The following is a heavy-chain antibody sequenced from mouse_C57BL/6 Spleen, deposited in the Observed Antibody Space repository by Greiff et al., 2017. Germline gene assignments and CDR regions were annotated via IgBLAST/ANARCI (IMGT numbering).Heavy chain of an antibody. V-gene: IGHV5-17*01. CDR1: GFTFSDYG. D-gene: IGHD1-1*02. CDR3: ARRDYHYAMDY. CDR2: ISSGSSTI. J-gene: IGHJ4*01. Sequence: EVKLMESGGGLVKPGGSLKLSCAASGFTFSDYGMHWVRQAPEKGLEWVAYISSGSSTIYYADTVKGRFTISRDNAKNTLCLQMTSLSSEDTAMYYCARRDYHYAMDYWGQGTSVTVSS.